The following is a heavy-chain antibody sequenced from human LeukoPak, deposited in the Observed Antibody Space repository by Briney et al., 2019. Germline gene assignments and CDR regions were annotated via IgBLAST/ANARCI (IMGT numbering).Heavy chain of an antibody. D-gene: IGHD3-9*01. CDR2: ISSSSGTI. CDR3: ARVGPLRYFDWPPNPFDY. CDR1: GFTFSSYS. V-gene: IGHV3-48*01. Sequence: PGGSLRLSCAASGFTFSSYSMNWVRQAPGKGLEWVSYISSSSGTIYYADSVKGRFTISRDNAKNSLYLQMNSLRAEDTAVYYCARVGPLRYFDWPPNPFDYWGQGTLVTVSS. J-gene: IGHJ4*02.